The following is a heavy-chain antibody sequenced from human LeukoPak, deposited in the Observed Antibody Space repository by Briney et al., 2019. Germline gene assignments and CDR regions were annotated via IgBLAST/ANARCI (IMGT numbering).Heavy chain of an antibody. CDR1: GFTFSSYA. CDR2: ISGSGGST. J-gene: IGHJ4*02. CDR3: AKGLYCSSTSCYSGYYFDY. V-gene: IGHV3-23*01. D-gene: IGHD2-2*02. Sequence: GGSLRLSCAASGFTFSSYAMSWVRQAPGKGLEWVSAISGSGGSTYYADSVKGRFTISRDNSKNTLYLQMNSLRAEDTAVYYCAKGLYCSSTSCYSGYYFDYWGQGTLVTVSS.